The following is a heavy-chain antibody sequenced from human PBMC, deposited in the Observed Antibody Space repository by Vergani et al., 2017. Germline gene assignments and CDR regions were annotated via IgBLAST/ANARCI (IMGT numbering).Heavy chain of an antibody. CDR3: VRHGYRSVIDWFDP. Sequence: QLQLQESGPGLLKPSETLSLTCVVSGGSVNNDSYFWGWIRLAPGKGLEHIASVYYLGNPYYNPSVKSRVSVSVDTSKNQFSLKLSYVTAADTAVYYCVRHGYRSVIDWFDPWSQGTLVTVS. D-gene: IGHD5-24*01. CDR1: GGSVNNDSYF. CDR2: VYYLGNP. V-gene: IGHV4-39*01. J-gene: IGHJ5*02.